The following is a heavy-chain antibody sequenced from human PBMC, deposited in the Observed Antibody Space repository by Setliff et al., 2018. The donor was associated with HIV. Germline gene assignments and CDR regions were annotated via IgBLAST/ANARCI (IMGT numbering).Heavy chain of an antibody. CDR2: ISPKYGGT. CDR1: GYSFSDYY. CDR3: ARDTSSSY. V-gene: IGHV1-2*02. Sequence: GASVKVSCKASGYSFSDYYIHWVRQAPGHGFQWMGWISPKYGGTNYAQNFQGRATMTRDTSISTAYMELSSLGSDDTAVYFCARDTSSSYWGQGTPVTVSS. D-gene: IGHD2-2*01. J-gene: IGHJ4*02.